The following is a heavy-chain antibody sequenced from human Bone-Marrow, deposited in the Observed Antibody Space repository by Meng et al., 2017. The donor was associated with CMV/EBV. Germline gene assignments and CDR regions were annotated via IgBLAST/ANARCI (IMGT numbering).Heavy chain of an antibody. V-gene: IGHV3-30*02. CDR1: GFTFSSYW. CDR3: AKLYYDFWSGYYFGAFDI. D-gene: IGHD3-3*01. CDR2: IRYDGSNK. J-gene: IGHJ3*02. Sequence: GESLKISCAASGFTFSSYWMSWVRQAPGKGLEWVAFIRYDGSNKYYADSVKGRFTISRDNSKNTLYLQMNSLRAEDTAVYYCAKLYYDFWSGYYFGAFDIWGQGTMVTVSS.